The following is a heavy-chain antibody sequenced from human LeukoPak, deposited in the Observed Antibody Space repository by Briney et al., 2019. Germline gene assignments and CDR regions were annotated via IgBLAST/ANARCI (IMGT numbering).Heavy chain of an antibody. J-gene: IGHJ3*02. D-gene: IGHD3-22*01. CDR1: GFTFSNYG. Sequence: GGSLRLSCVASGFTFSNYGMHWVRQAPGKGLEWVAVVSYDRITKYYADSVKGRFSISRDNSKNTLSLEMNSLRPEDTAVYYCARGPVTYYDDSSGNDAFDIWGQGTMVTVSS. V-gene: IGHV3-30*03. CDR3: ARGPVTYYDDSSGNDAFDI. CDR2: VSYDRITK.